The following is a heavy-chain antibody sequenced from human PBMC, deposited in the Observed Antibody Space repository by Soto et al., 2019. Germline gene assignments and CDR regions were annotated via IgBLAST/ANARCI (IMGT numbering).Heavy chain of an antibody. CDR3: AKHRNSGLFDY. CDR2: ITSAADRT. Sequence: GGSLRLSCAASGFTFNTYDMSWVRQAPGEGLEWVSDITSAADRTNYADSVKGRFTISRVNSENKLYLQMSSLRAEDTAIYYCAKHRNSGLFDYWGQGTLVTVSS. J-gene: IGHJ4*02. CDR1: GFTFNTYD. D-gene: IGHD2-8*02. V-gene: IGHV3-23*01.